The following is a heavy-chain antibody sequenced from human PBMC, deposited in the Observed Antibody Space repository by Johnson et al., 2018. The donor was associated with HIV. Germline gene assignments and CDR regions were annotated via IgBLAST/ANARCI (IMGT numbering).Heavy chain of an antibody. D-gene: IGHD3-10*01. Sequence: EVQLVESGGGLVQPGGSLRLSCTASGFTFSVYDMHWVRQAPGKGLEWVSGISWNSGSIGYADSVKGRFTISRDNAKNSLYLQMNSLRAEDTALYYCARDRGQPDAFDIWGQGTMVTVSS. J-gene: IGHJ3*02. V-gene: IGHV3-9*01. CDR2: ISWNSGSI. CDR1: GFTFSVYD. CDR3: ARDRGQPDAFDI.